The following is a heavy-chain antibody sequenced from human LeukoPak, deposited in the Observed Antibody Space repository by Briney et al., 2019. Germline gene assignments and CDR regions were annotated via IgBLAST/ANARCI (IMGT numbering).Heavy chain of an antibody. CDR3: AKDNSSSWYAANWFDP. Sequence: PGRSLRLSCAASGFTFDDYAMHWVRQAPGKGLEWVSCISWNSGSIGYADSVKGRFTISRDNAKNSLYLQMNSLRAEDTALYYCAKDNSSSWYAANWFDPWGQGTLVTVSS. V-gene: IGHV3-9*01. J-gene: IGHJ5*02. D-gene: IGHD6-13*01. CDR2: ISWNSGSI. CDR1: GFTFDDYA.